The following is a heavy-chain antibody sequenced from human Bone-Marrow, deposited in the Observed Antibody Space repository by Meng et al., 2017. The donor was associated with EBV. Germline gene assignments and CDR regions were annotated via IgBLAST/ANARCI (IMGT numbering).Heavy chain of an antibody. J-gene: IGHJ4*02. V-gene: IGHV1-69*01. CDR1: GGTFNSDA. CDR3: ASESGRGFTPDY. Sequence: QVQEVQSGAEVKKPGSSVKVSCWTSGGTFNSDAVSWVRQAPGQGLEWMGGLIPMSGAPHYAQKFQGRVTITADESTSTHYMDLSNLRSDDTAMYYCASESGRGFTPDYWGQGTLVTVSS. D-gene: IGHD3-10*01. CDR2: LIPMSGAP.